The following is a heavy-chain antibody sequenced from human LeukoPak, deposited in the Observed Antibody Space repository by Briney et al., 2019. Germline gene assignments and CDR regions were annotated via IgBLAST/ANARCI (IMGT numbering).Heavy chain of an antibody. CDR3: AKDIRAYCGGDCYFAY. V-gene: IGHV3-30*02. D-gene: IGHD2-21*02. CDR2: IRYDGSNK. Sequence: GGSLRLSCAASGFTFSSYGMHWVRQAPGKGLEWVAFIRYDGSNKYYADSVKGRITISRDNSKNTLYLQMNSLRAEDTAVYYCAKDIRAYCGGDCYFAYWGQGTLVTVSS. CDR1: GFTFSSYG. J-gene: IGHJ4*02.